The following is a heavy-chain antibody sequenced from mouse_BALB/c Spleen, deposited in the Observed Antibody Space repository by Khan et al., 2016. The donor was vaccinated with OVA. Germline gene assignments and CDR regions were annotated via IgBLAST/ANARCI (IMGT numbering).Heavy chain of an antibody. V-gene: IGHV1S137*01. J-gene: IGHJ3*01. Sequence: QIQLVQSGAELVRPGVSVKISCKGSGYIFTDFSMHWVKRSHAKSLEWIGVISTYYGDSIYNQNFKDKATLTVEKSSSTAYMELARLTSEDSAICYCERGSGNYRFAYWGQGTLVTDSA. CDR2: ISTYYGDS. CDR1: GYIFTDFS. D-gene: IGHD2-1*01. CDR3: ERGSGNYRFAY.